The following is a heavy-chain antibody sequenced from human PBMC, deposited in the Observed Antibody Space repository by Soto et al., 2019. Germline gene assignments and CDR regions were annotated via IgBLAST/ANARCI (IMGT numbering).Heavy chain of an antibody. V-gene: IGHV6-1*01. CDR2: TYYRSKWYN. D-gene: IGHD6-13*01. CDR3: ARDTVGSSSWETSYYYGMDF. CDR1: GDSVSSNSAA. Sequence: SQTLSLTCAISGDSVSSNSAAWNWIRQSPSRGLEWLGRTYYRSKWYNDYAVSVKSRITINPDTSKNQFSLQLNSVTPEDTAVYYCARDTVGSSSWETSYYYGMDFPGQGTMVTVSS. J-gene: IGHJ6*02.